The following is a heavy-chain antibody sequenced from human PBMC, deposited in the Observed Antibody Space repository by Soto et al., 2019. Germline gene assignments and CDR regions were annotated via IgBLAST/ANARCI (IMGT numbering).Heavy chain of an antibody. D-gene: IGHD3-3*01. V-gene: IGHV3-23*01. CDR3: AKDPGTYYDFWSGTYYYYGMDV. Sequence: VQLLESGGGLVQPGGSLRLSCAASGFTFSSYAMSWVRQAPGKGLEWVSAISGSGGSTYYADSVKGRFTISRDNSKNTLYLQMNSLRAEDTAVYYCAKDPGTYYDFWSGTYYYYGMDVWGQGTTVTVSS. J-gene: IGHJ6*02. CDR2: ISGSGGST. CDR1: GFTFSSYA.